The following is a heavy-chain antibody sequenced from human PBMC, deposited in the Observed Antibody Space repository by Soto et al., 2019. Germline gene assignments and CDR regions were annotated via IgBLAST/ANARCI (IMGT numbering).Heavy chain of an antibody. Sequence: QVQLQESGPGLVRPSQTLSLTCTVSGVSISSGPYYWGWIRQHPGKGLEWSGYIYYTGSTYYNPSLKSRLTISVVPSKNQFSLKLTSVTAADTAVYYCARVVAAGGNWFDPWGQGTLVTVSS. V-gene: IGHV4-31*03. CDR2: IYYTGST. J-gene: IGHJ5*02. D-gene: IGHD6-25*01. CDR1: GVSISSGPYY. CDR3: ARVVAAGGNWFDP.